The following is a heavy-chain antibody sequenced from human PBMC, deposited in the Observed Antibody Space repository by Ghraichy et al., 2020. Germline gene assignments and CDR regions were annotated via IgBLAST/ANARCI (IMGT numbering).Heavy chain of an antibody. J-gene: IGHJ6*02. CDR3: ARDQPSGGMDV. Sequence: GGSLRLSCAASGFTVSSNYMSWVRQAPGKGLEWVSVIYSGGSTYYADSVKGRFTISRDNSKNTLYLQMNSLGAEDTAVYYWARDQPSGGMDVWGQGTTVTVSS. V-gene: IGHV3-53*01. CDR1: GFTVSSNY. D-gene: IGHD2-2*01. CDR2: IYSGGST.